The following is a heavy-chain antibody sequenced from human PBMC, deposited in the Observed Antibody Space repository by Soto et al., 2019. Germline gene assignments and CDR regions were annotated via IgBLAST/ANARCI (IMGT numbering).Heavy chain of an antibody. CDR3: ARGVLWSRSFDY. CDR1: GFIFSNYV. V-gene: IGHV3-30-3*01. D-gene: IGHD2-21*01. Sequence: QVQLVESGGGVVQPGRSLRLSCAASGFIFSNYVMYWVRQAPGKGLEWVAFMSYDGTTKYYADSVKGRFTISRDNSKNPLYLQMNTLEPEDRGVYYCARGVLWSRSFDYWGQETLAPVSP. CDR2: MSYDGTTK. J-gene: IGHJ4*02.